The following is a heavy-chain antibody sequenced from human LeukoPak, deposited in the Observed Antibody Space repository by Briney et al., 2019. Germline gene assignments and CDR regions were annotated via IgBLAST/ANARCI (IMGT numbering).Heavy chain of an antibody. CDR3: AKSGGYGLIDY. V-gene: IGHV4-39*01. D-gene: IGHD1-26*01. J-gene: IGHJ4*02. CDR1: GASVSGSPHY. Sequence: SGTLSLTCTVSGASVSGSPHYWGWIRQPPGKGLEWIGSIYSSGSTYYNASLQSRVTISIETSKNQISLRLNSVTAADTAIYYCAKSGGYGLIDYWGQGTLVTVSS. CDR2: IYSSGST.